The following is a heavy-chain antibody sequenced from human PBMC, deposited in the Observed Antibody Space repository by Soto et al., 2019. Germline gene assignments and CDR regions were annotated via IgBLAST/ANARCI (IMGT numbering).Heavy chain of an antibody. V-gene: IGHV4-34*01. J-gene: IGHJ5*02. CDR1: GGSFSGYY. Sequence: SETLSLTYAVYGGSFSGYYWSWIRQPPGKGLEWIGEINHSGSTNYNPSLKSRVTISVDTSKNQFSLKLSSVTAADTAVYYCARSPRYDFWSGYPLHNWFDPWGQGTLVTVSS. D-gene: IGHD3-3*01. CDR2: INHSGST. CDR3: ARSPRYDFWSGYPLHNWFDP.